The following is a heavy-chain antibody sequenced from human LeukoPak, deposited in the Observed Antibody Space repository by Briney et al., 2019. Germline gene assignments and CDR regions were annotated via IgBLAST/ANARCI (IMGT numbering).Heavy chain of an antibody. CDR3: ARHDYGSGSYFDY. CDR2: IYYTGST. J-gene: IGHJ4*02. Sequence: SETLSLTCTVSGGSIDSYYWSWIRQPPGKGLEWIGYIYYTGSTEYHPSLKSRVTISLDTSKNQFSLKLTSVTAADTAVYYCARHDYGSGSYFDYWGQGTLVTVSS. D-gene: IGHD3-10*01. V-gene: IGHV4-59*01. CDR1: GGSIDSYY.